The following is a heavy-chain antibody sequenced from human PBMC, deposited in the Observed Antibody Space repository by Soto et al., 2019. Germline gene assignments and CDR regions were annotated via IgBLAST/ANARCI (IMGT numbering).Heavy chain of an antibody. D-gene: IGHD3-10*01. J-gene: IGHJ4*02. Sequence: PSETLSLTCTVSGGSITSSSSYWGWIRQPPGKGLEWIGRIYYSGITHYNPSLKSQVTISIDTSQNQFSLKLRSVTAADTAVYYCARLVSPYYGSGSYYFDNWGQGTLVTVSS. V-gene: IGHV4-39*01. CDR3: ARLVSPYYGSGSYYFDN. CDR1: GGSITSSSSY. CDR2: IYYSGIT.